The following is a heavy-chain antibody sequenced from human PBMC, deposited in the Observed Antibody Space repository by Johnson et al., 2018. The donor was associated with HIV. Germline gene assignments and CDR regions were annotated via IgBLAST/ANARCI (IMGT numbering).Heavy chain of an antibody. CDR3: ATDPQFLEWLLRGGTDAFHI. Sequence: VQLVEPGGGVVTPGRSLRLSCGASRLTCSDVWMTWVRQAPGSRLQWVGRMPRHIDGGTTDYATPVKGRFTFSTYDSKNTLYLQLNSLKTEYTALYYCATDPQFLEWLLRGGTDAFHIWGQGTMVTVSS. V-gene: IGHV3-15*01. CDR2: MPRHIDGGTT. J-gene: IGHJ3*02. CDR1: RLTCSDVW. D-gene: IGHD3-3*01.